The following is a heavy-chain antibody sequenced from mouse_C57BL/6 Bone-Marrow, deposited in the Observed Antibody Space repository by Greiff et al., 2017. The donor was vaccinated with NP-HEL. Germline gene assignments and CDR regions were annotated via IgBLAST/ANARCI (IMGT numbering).Heavy chain of an antibody. Sequence: EVKLVESGGGLVQPGGSLKLSCAASGFTFSDYYMYWVRQTPEKRLEWVAYISNGGGSTYYPDTVKGRCTISRDNAKNTLYLQMSSLKSEDTAMYYCARQRTTVGPQYFDVWGTGTTVTVSS. V-gene: IGHV5-12*01. CDR2: ISNGGGST. J-gene: IGHJ1*03. CDR3: ARQRTTVGPQYFDV. D-gene: IGHD1-1*01. CDR1: GFTFSDYY.